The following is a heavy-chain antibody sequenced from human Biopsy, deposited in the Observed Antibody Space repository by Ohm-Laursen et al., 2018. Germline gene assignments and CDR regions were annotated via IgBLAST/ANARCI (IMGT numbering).Heavy chain of an antibody. V-gene: IGHV3-23*01. CDR3: AKSWGGSCYNGFDP. J-gene: IGHJ5*02. D-gene: IGHD2-15*01. CDR2: SSGSGNST. CDR1: GFPFSNYA. Sequence: SLRLSCTASGFPFSNYAMTWVRQAPGKGLEWVSCSSGSGNSTFYADSVKGRFAVSRDNSKNTLYLQMNSLRAEDTAVYYCAKSWGGSCYNGFDPWGQGTLVTVSS.